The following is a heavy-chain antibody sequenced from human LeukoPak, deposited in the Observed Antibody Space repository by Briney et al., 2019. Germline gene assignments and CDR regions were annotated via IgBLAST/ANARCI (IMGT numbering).Heavy chain of an antibody. CDR3: AKDHALSRVLRYFDWVRG. CDR1: GFTFSSYS. V-gene: IGHV3-21*04. J-gene: IGHJ4*02. Sequence: GGSLRLSCAASGFTFSSYSMNWVRQAPGKGLEWVSSISSSSSYIYYADSVKGRFTISRDNAKNSLYLQMNSLRAEDTAVYYCAKDHALSRVLRYFDWVRGWGQGTLVTVSS. D-gene: IGHD3-9*01. CDR2: ISSSSSYI.